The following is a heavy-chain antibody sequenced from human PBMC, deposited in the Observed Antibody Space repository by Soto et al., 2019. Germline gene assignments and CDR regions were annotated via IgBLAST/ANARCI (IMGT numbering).Heavy chain of an antibody. V-gene: IGHV3-7*01. J-gene: IGHJ3*01. CDR3: ARDTLSAFDV. CDR2: IRHDGSEK. CDR1: RFSFCVYL. D-gene: IGHD3-16*01. Sequence: SGGALRLSLKAPRFSFCVYLVGWVRQVPGKGLEWVANIRHDGSEKFYVDSVKGRFTVSRDNAKNSLYLQMNSLRAEDTAVYYCARDTLSAFDVWGQGTMVTVSS.